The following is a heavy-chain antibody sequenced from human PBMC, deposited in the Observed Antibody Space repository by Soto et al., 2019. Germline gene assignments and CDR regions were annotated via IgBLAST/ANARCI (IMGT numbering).Heavy chain of an antibody. CDR2: IYPGDSDT. CDR3: ARHGTLTAVTTAPDY. D-gene: IGHD4-17*01. CDR1: GYKFPNYW. V-gene: IGHV5-51*01. Sequence: GESLKISCEGSGYKFPNYWIGWVRQMPGKGLEWMGIIYPGDSDTRYSPSFQGQVTISVDKSINTAYLQWTSLKASDTAMYFCARHGTLTAVTTAPDYWGQGTLVTVSS. J-gene: IGHJ4*02.